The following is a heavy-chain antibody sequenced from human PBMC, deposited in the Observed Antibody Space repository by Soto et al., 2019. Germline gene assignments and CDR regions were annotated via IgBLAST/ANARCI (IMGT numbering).Heavy chain of an antibody. CDR2: IKQDARDK. V-gene: IGHV3-7*01. J-gene: IGHJ4*02. Sequence: GGSLRLSCVASGFSFSSYYMSWGRQAPGKGLEWVANIKQDARDKFYVDSVKDRFTISRDNAQNVLFLQMKSLRVEDTAVYYCARSRNGEFDYWGQGTLVTVSS. CDR3: ARSRNGEFDY. CDR1: GFSFSSYY. D-gene: IGHD2-8*01.